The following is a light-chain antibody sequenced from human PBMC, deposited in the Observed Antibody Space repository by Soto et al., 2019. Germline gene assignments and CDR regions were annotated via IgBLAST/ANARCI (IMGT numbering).Light chain of an antibody. CDR3: QQADSFPIT. Sequence: DIQMTQSPSSVSASVGDSVTITCRASQNINTWLAWFQQKPGEAPKLLIYAASSLQSGVPSRFSGRGSGTDFTLTISSLQPEDFATYYCQQADSFPITFGQGTRLEIK. J-gene: IGKJ5*01. CDR1: QNINTW. V-gene: IGKV1D-12*01. CDR2: AAS.